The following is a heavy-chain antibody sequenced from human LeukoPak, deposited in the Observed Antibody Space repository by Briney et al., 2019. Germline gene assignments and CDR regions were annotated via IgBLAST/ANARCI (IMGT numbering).Heavy chain of an antibody. CDR3: AREAKYYYGSGSYYDYYYYMDV. CDR1: GFIFSSYW. V-gene: IGHV3-7*01. CDR2: IKQDESEK. D-gene: IGHD3-10*01. Sequence: GGSLRLSCAASGFIFSSYWMSWVRQAPGKGLEWVANIKQDESEKYYVDSVKGRFTISRDNAKNSLHLEMNSLRAEDTAVYYCAREAKYYYGSGSYYDYYYYMDVWGKGTTVTVSS. J-gene: IGHJ6*03.